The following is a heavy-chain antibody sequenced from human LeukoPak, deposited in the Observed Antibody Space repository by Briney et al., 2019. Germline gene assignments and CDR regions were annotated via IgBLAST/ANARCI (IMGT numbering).Heavy chain of an antibody. CDR2: ISAYNGNT. CDR3: ARITGPVRGSTAPRNSDY. J-gene: IGHJ4*02. CDR1: GYTFTSYG. V-gene: IGHV1-18*01. D-gene: IGHD3-10*01. Sequence: ASVKVSCKASGYTFTSYGISWVRQAPGQGLEWMGWISAYNGNTYYEQKLQGRVTMTTDTSTSTAYMELRSLRSDDTAVYYCARITGPVRGSTAPRNSDYWGQGTLVTVSS.